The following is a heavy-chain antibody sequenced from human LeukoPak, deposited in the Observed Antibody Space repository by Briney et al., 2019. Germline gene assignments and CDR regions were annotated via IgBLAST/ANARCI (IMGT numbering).Heavy chain of an antibody. D-gene: IGHD2-15*01. Sequence: ASVKVSCKVSGYTLTELSMHWVRQAPGKGLEWMGGFDPEDGETIYAQKFQGRVTMTEDTSTDTAYMELSSLRSEDTAVYYCATAYCSGGSCYRYYFDYWGQGTLVTVSS. J-gene: IGHJ4*02. CDR1: GYTLTELS. CDR2: FDPEDGET. CDR3: ATAYCSGGSCYRYYFDY. V-gene: IGHV1-24*01.